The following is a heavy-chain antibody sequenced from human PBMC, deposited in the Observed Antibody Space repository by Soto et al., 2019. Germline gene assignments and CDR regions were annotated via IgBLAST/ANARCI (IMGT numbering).Heavy chain of an antibody. D-gene: IGHD6-13*01. CDR1: VESTSAGGDI. Sequence: SEALSLTWAVCVESTSAGGDIWSWIRQLPGKGLEWIGYFYHRVSTYYNPSLKDRVTISLDRSKNQFSLKLSSVTAADTAVYYCARAGGSSWAGNWFDPWRQGTLVTVSS. V-gene: IGHV4-30-2*01. J-gene: IGHJ5*02. CDR3: ARAGGSSWAGNWFDP. CDR2: FYHRVST.